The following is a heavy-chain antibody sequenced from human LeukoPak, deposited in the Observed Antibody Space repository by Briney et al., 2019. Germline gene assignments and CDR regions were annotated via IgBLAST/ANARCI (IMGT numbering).Heavy chain of an antibody. CDR3: ARRPASHYDRPSGFQY. CDR2: INHSGST. CDR1: GGSFSGYF. Sequence: SETLSLTCGVYGGSFSGYFWTWIRQPPGKGLEWIGEINHSGSTNYNPSLKSRVTISVDTSKNQFSLKLSSVTAADTAVYYCARRPASHYDRPSGFQYWGQGTLVTVSS. J-gene: IGHJ1*01. V-gene: IGHV4-34*01. D-gene: IGHD3-22*01.